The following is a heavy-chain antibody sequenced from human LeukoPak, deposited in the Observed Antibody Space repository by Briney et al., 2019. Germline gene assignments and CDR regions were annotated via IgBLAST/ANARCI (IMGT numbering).Heavy chain of an antibody. Sequence: GGSLRLSCAASGFTFDDYATHWVRQAPGKGLEWVSGISWNSGSIGYADSVKGRFTISRDNAKNSLYLQMNSLRAEDTALYYCAKDSSPYYYDSSGLGNFQHWGQGTLVTVSS. V-gene: IGHV3-9*01. CDR3: AKDSSPYYYDSSGLGNFQH. J-gene: IGHJ1*01. CDR1: GFTFDDYA. D-gene: IGHD3-22*01. CDR2: ISWNSGSI.